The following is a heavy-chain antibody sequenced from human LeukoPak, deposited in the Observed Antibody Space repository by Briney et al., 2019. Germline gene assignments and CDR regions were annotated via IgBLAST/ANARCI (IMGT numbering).Heavy chain of an antibody. D-gene: IGHD1-26*01. CDR1: GGSISSSSYS. J-gene: IGHJ5*02. Sequence: SETLSLTCTVSGGSISSSSYSWGWIRQPPGKGLEWIGNIYYTGSTYYNPSLKSRVTISVDTSKNQFSLKLSSVTAADTAVYYCARVPVNIWENWFDPWGQGTLVAVSS. CDR2: IYYTGST. CDR3: ARVPVNIWENWFDP. V-gene: IGHV4-39*07.